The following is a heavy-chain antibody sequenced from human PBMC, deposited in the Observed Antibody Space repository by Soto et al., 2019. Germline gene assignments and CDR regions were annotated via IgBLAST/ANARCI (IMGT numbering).Heavy chain of an antibody. Sequence: SETLSLTCTVSGGSISSSSYYWGWIRQPPGKRQEWIGSIYYSGSTYYNPSLKSRVTISVDTSKNQFSLKLSSVTAVDTAVYYCARRTRDITIFGVVIKSYFAYWGQGTLVTVSS. CDR1: GGSISSSSYY. D-gene: IGHD3-3*01. CDR2: IYYSGST. CDR3: ARRTRDITIFGVVIKSYFAY. V-gene: IGHV4-39*01. J-gene: IGHJ4*02.